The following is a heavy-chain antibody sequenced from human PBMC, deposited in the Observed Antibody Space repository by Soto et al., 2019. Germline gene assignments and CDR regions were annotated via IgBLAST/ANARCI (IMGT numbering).Heavy chain of an antibody. J-gene: IGHJ3*02. D-gene: IGHD3-22*01. CDR2: ISYDGSNK. Sequence: GGSLRLSXAASGFTFSSYAMHWVRQAPGKGLEWVAVISYDGSNKYYADSVKGRFTISRDNSKNTLYLQMNSLRAEDTAVYYCARDFHSSGYSAFDIWGQGTMVTVSS. V-gene: IGHV3-30-3*01. CDR3: ARDFHSSGYSAFDI. CDR1: GFTFSSYA.